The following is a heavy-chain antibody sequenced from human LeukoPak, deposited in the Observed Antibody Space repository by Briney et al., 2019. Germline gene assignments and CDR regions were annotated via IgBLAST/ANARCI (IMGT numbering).Heavy chain of an antibody. J-gene: IGHJ6*02. CDR2: ISAYNGNT. D-gene: IGHD2-2*01. V-gene: IGHV1-18*01. CDR3: ARGSYCSSTSCPWYYYYGMDV. CDR1: GYTFTSYG. Sequence: ASVQVSCKASGYTFTSYGISWVRQAPGQGLEWMGWISAYNGNTNYAQKLQGRVTMTTDTSTSTAYMELRSLRSDDTAVYYCARGSYCSSTSCPWYYYYGMDVWGQGTTVTVSS.